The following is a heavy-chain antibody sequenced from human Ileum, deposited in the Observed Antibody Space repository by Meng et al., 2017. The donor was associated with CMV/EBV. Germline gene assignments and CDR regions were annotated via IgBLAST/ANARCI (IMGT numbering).Heavy chain of an antibody. CDR2: ISGSGDTT. V-gene: IGHV3-23*01. CDR3: AKDRLQWLVFPYCFDF. Sequence: GFTFTTYAMSWVRQAPGKGLEWVSAISGSGDTTYYADSVKGRFTISRDTSKNTLYLQMNSLRADDTAVYFCAKDRLQWLVFPYCFDFWGQGTLVTVSS. J-gene: IGHJ4*02. CDR1: GFTFTTYA. D-gene: IGHD6-19*01.